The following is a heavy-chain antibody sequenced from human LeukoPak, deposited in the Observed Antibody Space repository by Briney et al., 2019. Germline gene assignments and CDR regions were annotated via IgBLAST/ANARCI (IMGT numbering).Heavy chain of an antibody. J-gene: IGHJ4*02. CDR3: ARVGPLYCSSTSCYNRGVGFDY. V-gene: IGHV4-59*01. Sequence: PSETLSLTCTVSGGYISSYYWSWLRQPPGKGLEWIGYIYYSGSTNYNPSLKSRVTISVDTSKNQFSLKLSSVTAADTAVYYCARVGPLYCSSTSCYNRGVGFDYWGQGTLVTVSS. CDR1: GGYISSYY. CDR2: IYYSGST. D-gene: IGHD2-2*02.